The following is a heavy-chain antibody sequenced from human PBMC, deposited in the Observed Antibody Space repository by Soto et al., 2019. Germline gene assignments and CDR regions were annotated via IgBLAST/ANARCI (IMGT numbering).Heavy chain of an antibody. J-gene: IGHJ4*02. CDR1: GFTFSSYG. D-gene: IGHD6-6*01. Sequence: GGSLRLSCAASGFTFSSYGMHWVRQAPGKGLEWVAVIWYDGSNKYYADSVKGRFTISRDNSKNTLYLQMNSLRAEDTAVYYCARDSSLGPFDYWGQGTLVTVSS. CDR2: IWYDGSNK. V-gene: IGHV3-33*01. CDR3: ARDSSLGPFDY.